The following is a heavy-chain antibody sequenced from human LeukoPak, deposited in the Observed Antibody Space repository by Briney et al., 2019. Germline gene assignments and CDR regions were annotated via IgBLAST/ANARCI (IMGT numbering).Heavy chain of an antibody. CDR3: ERQVLEMTEMYAFDI. CDR2: IYYDGSP. V-gene: IGHV4-39*01. D-gene: IGHD5-24*01. Sequence: SETLSLTCTAAGGSIRSSSYYWGWIRQPPGKGLEWIGSIYYDGSPYYNPSLKSRVTISVDTSKNQFSLKVRSVTAADTAVYYCERQVLEMTEMYAFDIWGQGTIVTVSS. J-gene: IGHJ3*02. CDR1: GGSIRSSSYY.